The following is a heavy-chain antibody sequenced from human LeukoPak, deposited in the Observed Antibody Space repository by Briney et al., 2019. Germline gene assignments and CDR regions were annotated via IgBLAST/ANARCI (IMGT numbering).Heavy chain of an antibody. CDR3: ATFPPLSIGSGSSPFDY. Sequence: ASVKVSCKVSGYTLTELSIHWVRQAPGKGLEWMGGFDPEDGKEIYAQKFQGRVTMTEDTSTGTAYMQLSSLRSEDTAVYYCATFPPLSIGSGSSPFDYWGQGTLVSVSS. V-gene: IGHV1-24*01. CDR2: FDPEDGKE. CDR1: GYTLTELS. D-gene: IGHD1-26*01. J-gene: IGHJ4*02.